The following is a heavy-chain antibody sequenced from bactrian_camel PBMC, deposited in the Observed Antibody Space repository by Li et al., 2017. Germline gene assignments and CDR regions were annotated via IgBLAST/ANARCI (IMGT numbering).Heavy chain of an antibody. D-gene: IGHD8*01. CDR2: IGSDGGT. CDR3: ATAPSGAF. J-gene: IGHJ4*01. Sequence: HVQLVESGGGSVQSGGSLRLSCAASGNFAGNACMGWFRQARGETREAVATIGSDGGTTYANSVKGRFTISRDNAKNMTYLQMNSLKSGDAALYRCATAPSGAFWGQGTQVTVS. CDR1: GNFAGNAC. V-gene: IGHV3S53*01.